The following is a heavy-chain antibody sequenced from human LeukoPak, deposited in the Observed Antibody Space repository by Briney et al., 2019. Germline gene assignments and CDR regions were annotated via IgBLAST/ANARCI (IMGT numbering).Heavy chain of an antibody. CDR1: GFTFSSYG. CDR3: VRDFMAMGGTTAYLHY. D-gene: IGHD1-26*01. J-gene: IGHJ1*01. Sequence: PGGSLRLSCAASGFTFSSYGMHWVRQAPGKGLEWVAVIWYDGSNKYYADSVKGRFTISRDDARNSLFLEMNRLTAEDMAVYYCVRDFMAMGGTTAYLHYWGQGTLVTVSS. V-gene: IGHV3-33*01. CDR2: IWYDGSNK.